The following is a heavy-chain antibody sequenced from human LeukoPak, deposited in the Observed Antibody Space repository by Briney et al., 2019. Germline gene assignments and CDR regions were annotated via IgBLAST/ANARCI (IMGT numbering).Heavy chain of an antibody. J-gene: IGHJ1*01. V-gene: IGHV4-34*01. CDR3: ARDKLSSWYRRAQHFQH. D-gene: IGHD6-13*01. Sequence: SETLSLTCAVYGGSFSGYYWSWIRQPPGKGLEWIGEINHSGSTNYNPSLKSRVTISVDTSKNQFSLKLSSVTAADTAVYYCARDKLSSWYRRAQHFQHWGQGTLVTVSS. CDR2: INHSGST. CDR1: GGSFSGYY.